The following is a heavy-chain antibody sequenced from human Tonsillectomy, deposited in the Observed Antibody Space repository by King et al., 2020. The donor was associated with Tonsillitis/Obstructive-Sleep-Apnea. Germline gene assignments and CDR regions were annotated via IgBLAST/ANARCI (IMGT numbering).Heavy chain of an antibody. CDR1: GYSFTSYW. J-gene: IGHJ6*02. Sequence: QLVQSGAEVKKPGESLKISCKGSGYSFTSYWIGWVRQMPGKGLEWMGIIYPGDSDTRYSPSFQGQVTISAHKSISTAYLQWSSLKASDTAMYYCARSVWSAYYSYYYGMDVWGQGTTVTVSS. CDR2: IYPGDSDT. D-gene: IGHD3-3*01. CDR3: ARSVWSAYYSYYYGMDV. V-gene: IGHV5-51*03.